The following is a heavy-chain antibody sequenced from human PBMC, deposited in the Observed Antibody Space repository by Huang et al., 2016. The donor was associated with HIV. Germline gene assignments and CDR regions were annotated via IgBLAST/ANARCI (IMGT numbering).Heavy chain of an antibody. D-gene: IGHD2-15*01. CDR1: GGSISSSNYY. Sequence: QLQLQESGPGLVKASETLSLTCIVSGGSISSSNYYWGWVRQPPGKGLEWIGSIYYGGNTVDNPALKSRGTISVDTSKNQLSRKVRSVTAADTAVYYCARHNIYCSGGGCSSFDYWGQGTLVTVSS. CDR2: IYYGGNT. J-gene: IGHJ4*02. V-gene: IGHV4-39*01. CDR3: ARHNIYCSGGGCSSFDY.